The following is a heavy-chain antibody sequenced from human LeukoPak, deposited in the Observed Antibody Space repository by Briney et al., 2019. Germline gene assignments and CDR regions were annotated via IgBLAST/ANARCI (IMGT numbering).Heavy chain of an antibody. CDR2: INHSGST. CDR3: ARDLVGALDAFDI. Sequence: SETLSLTCAVYGGSFSGYYWSWIRQPPGKGLEWIGEINHSGSTNYNPALTSRVTISVNTSKNQFSLKPSSVTAADTAVYYCARDLVGALDAFDIWGQGTMVTVSS. D-gene: IGHD1-26*01. CDR1: GGSFSGYY. J-gene: IGHJ3*02. V-gene: IGHV4-34*01.